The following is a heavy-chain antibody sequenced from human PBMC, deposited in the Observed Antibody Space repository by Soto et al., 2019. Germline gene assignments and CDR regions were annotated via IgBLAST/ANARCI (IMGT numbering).Heavy chain of an antibody. CDR3: SNRWELSSADT. Sequence: SETLSLNFDVSSYRVAAGQYWGWIRQPPGKGLEWLGYFHESGDTNYRPSGKSQLTISFDMSKNQVSQSLTSVTAADTERYYFSNRWELSSADTWGRGILVTVSS. CDR2: FHESGDT. CDR1: SYRVAAGQY. V-gene: IGHV4-38-2*01. D-gene: IGHD1-26*01. J-gene: IGHJ5*02.